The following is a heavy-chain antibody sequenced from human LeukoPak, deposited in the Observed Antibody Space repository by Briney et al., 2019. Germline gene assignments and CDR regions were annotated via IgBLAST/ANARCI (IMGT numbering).Heavy chain of an antibody. J-gene: IGHJ4*02. CDR2: INHSGST. V-gene: IGHV4-34*01. CDR3: ASRKLGNDY. Sequence: SETLSLTCAVYGGSFSGYYWSWIRQPPGKGLEWIGEINHSGSTNYNPSLKSRVTISVDTSKNQFSLNLSSVTAADTAVYYCASRKLGNDYWGQGTLVTVSS. CDR1: GGSFSGYY. D-gene: IGHD7-27*01.